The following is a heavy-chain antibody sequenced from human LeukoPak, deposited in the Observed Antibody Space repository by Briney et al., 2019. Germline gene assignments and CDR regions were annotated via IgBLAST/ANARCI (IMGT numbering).Heavy chain of an antibody. CDR1: GYTFTSYD. Sequence: AASVTVSCKASGYTFTSYDITWVRQAPGQGLEWMGWVSTYNRNTNYAQNVQGRVTMTLDTSTSTAYMELRSLGSDDTAVYYCARDRGLEGATIDYWGQGTLVTVSS. D-gene: IGHD1-26*01. CDR2: VSTYNRNT. J-gene: IGHJ4*02. V-gene: IGHV1-18*01. CDR3: ARDRGLEGATIDY.